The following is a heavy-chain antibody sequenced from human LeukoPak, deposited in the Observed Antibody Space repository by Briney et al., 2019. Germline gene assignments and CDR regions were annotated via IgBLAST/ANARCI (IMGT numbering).Heavy chain of an antibody. CDR2: ISYDGSNK. D-gene: IGHD3-22*01. CDR3: AKPSSSISGGYYYVSFDY. V-gene: IGHV3-30*18. J-gene: IGHJ4*02. Sequence: GGSLRLSCAASGFTFSSYDMHWVRQAPGKGLEWVAVISYDGSNKYYADSVKGRFTASRDNSKNTLYLQMNSLRAEDTAVFYCAKPSSSISGGYYYVSFDYWGQGTLVTVSS. CDR1: GFTFSSYD.